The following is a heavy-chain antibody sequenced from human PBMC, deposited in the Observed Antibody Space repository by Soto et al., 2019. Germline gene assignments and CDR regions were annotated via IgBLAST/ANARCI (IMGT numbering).Heavy chain of an antibody. Sequence: EVHLVESGGGLVKPGGSLRLSCAASGFTFSNAWINWVRQAPGKGLEWVGRVKSKNDGGKTDFAAPVKGRFAISRDDSKNMVYLEINSLQTEDTAIYYCTTDSYITSIIVRFDYWGHGTLVTVSS. V-gene: IGHV3-15*07. J-gene: IGHJ4*01. D-gene: IGHD3-22*01. CDR2: VKSKNDGGKT. CDR3: TTDSYITSIIVRFDY. CDR1: GFTFSNAW.